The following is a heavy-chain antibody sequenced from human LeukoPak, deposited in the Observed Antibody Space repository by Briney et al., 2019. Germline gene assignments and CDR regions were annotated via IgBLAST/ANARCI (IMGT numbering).Heavy chain of an antibody. CDR1: GGTFSSYA. J-gene: IGHJ4*02. CDR3: ARGISAFGYSYES. V-gene: IGHV1-69*05. Sequence: SVKVSCKASGGTFSSYAISWVRQAPGQGLEWMGRIIPIFGTANYAQKFQGRVTITTDESTSTAYMELSSLRSEDTAVYYCARGISAFGYSYESWGQGTLVTVSS. CDR2: IIPIFGTA. D-gene: IGHD5-18*01.